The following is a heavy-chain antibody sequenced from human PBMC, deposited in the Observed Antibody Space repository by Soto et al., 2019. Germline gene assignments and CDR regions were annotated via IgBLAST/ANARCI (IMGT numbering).Heavy chain of an antibody. D-gene: IGHD4-17*01. CDR3: ASADPNGPWFDP. V-gene: IGHV4-30-2*01. CDR1: GGSVSSGDYS. J-gene: IGHJ5*02. CDR2: IYHSGST. Sequence: SETLSLTCTVSGGSVSSGDYSWSWIRQPPGKGLEWIGYIYHSGSTYYNPSLKSRLTISVDTSKNQFSLKLSSVTAADTAVYYCASADPNGPWFDPWGQGTLVTVSS.